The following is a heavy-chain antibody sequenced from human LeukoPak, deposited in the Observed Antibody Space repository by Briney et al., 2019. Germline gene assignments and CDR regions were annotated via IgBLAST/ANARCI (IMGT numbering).Heavy chain of an antibody. D-gene: IGHD3-22*01. CDR2: ISSSSSYI. V-gene: IGHV3-21*04. CDR1: GFTFSSYS. J-gene: IGHJ4*02. CDR3: ARWHDSSGFDY. Sequence: GGSLRLSCAASGFTFSSYSMNWVRQAPGKGLEWVSSISSSSSYIYYADSVKGRFTISRDNAKNSLYLQMNSLRAEDTAFYHCARWHDSSGFDYWGQGTLVTVSS.